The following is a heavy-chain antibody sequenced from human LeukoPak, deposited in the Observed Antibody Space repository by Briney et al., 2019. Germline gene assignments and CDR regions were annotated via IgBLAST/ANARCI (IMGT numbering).Heavy chain of an antibody. D-gene: IGHD3-3*01. CDR3: ARDWNYFDY. V-gene: IGHV3-74*01. CDR1: GFTFSSYW. J-gene: IGHJ4*02. CDR2: IHSDGSST. Sequence: GGSLRLSCAAPGFTFSSYWMHWVRQAPGKGQVWVSRIHSDGSSTSYADSVKGRFTSSRDNAKNTLYLQMNSLRAEDTAVYYCARDWNYFDYWGQGTLVTGSS.